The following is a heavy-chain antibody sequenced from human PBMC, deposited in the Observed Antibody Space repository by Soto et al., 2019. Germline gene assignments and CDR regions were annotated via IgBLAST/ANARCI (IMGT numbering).Heavy chain of an antibody. V-gene: IGHV4-59*01. D-gene: IGHD2-8*01. J-gene: IGHJ3*02. CDR3: ATRYYCTNGVCHDAFDI. CDR1: GGSISSYY. Sequence: ETLCLTCTVSGGSISSYYWSWMRQPAGKGLEWIGYIYYSGSTNYNPSLKSRVTISVDTSKNQFSLKLSSVTAADTAVYYCATRYYCTNGVCHDAFDIWGQGTMVTVSS. CDR2: IYYSGST.